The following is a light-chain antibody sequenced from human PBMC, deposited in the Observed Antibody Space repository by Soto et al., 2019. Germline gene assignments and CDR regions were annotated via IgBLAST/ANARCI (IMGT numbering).Light chain of an antibody. CDR1: QSIKRW. J-gene: IGKJ2*01. CDR3: QQYSTYPYI. V-gene: IGKV1-5*03. Sequence: IQMTQSPSTLCASLGDTVAITCRASQSIKRWLAWYQQKPGQAPKLLIYKASSLESGVPSRFSGGGIGTEFSLSISSLQPDDFATYYCQQYSTYPYIFGQGTKVDNK. CDR2: KAS.